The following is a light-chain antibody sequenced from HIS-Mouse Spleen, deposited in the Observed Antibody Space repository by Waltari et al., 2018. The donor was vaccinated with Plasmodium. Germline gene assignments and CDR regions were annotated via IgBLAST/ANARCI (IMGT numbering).Light chain of an antibody. CDR1: ALPKKY. CDR2: EDS. V-gene: IGLV3-10*01. Sequence: SYELTQPPSVSVSPGQTARITCSGDALPKKYAYWYQQKSGQAPVLVIYEDSKRPSGIPERFSGASSETMATLTVRGAQVEDEADYYCYSTDSSGNHRVFGGGTKLTVL. CDR3: YSTDSSGNHRV. J-gene: IGLJ3*02.